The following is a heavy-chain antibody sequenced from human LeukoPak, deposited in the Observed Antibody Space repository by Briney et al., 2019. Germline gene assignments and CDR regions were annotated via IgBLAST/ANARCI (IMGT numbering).Heavy chain of an antibody. CDR1: GGFFKGYY. V-gene: IGHV4-34*01. Sequence: SGALSLHCAVSGGFFKGYYWRWVRPPPGKGLEWIGEINLSGSTNYNPYIKSRVTISVDTSKNQFSLKLSTVNVADTAVYHCARGAPNARPTSRDFDYWGQGTLVTVSS. CDR2: INLSGST. D-gene: IGHD6-6*01. CDR3: ARGAPNARPTSRDFDY. J-gene: IGHJ4*02.